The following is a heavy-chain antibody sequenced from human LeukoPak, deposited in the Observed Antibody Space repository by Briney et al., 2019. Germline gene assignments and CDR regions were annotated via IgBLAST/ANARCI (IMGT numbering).Heavy chain of an antibody. CDR1: GFAFSFYA. V-gene: IGHV3-64*01. CDR2: ISGNGGRT. CDR3: ARGEPDCAGDCPYWYLDL. J-gene: IGHJ2*01. D-gene: IGHD2-21*02. Sequence: SGGSLRLSCAASGFAFSFYAMSWLRQAPGKGLEYVSAISGNGGRTYYANSVKGRFTISRDNSKNTVFLQMGSLRTEDMAVYYCARGEPDCAGDCPYWYLDLWGRGTLVTVSS.